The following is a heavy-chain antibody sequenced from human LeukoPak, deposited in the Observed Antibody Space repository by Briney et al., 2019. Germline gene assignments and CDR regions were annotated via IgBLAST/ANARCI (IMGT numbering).Heavy chain of an antibody. D-gene: IGHD2-2*01. CDR3: ARYCSSTSCYAGPYDALDI. Sequence: PSETLSLTCTVSGGSISSSSYYWGWIRQPPGKGLEWIGSIYYSGSTYYNPSLKSRVTISVDTSKNQFSLKLSSVTAADTAVYYCARYCSSTSCYAGPYDALDIWGQGTMVTVSS. CDR2: IYYSGST. CDR1: GGSISSSSYY. V-gene: IGHV4-39*01. J-gene: IGHJ3*02.